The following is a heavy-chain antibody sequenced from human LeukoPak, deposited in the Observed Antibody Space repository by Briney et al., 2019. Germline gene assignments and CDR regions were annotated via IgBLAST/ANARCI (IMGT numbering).Heavy chain of an antibody. Sequence: GGSLRLSCAASGFSVSSNYMSWVRQAPGKGLEWVAVISYDGSNKYYADSVKGRFTISRDNSKNTLYLQMNSLRAEDTALYYCAKGKVNHDGAFDIWGLGTMVIVS. CDR3: AKGKVNHDGAFDI. D-gene: IGHD3-16*01. CDR1: GFSVSSNY. CDR2: ISYDGSNK. J-gene: IGHJ3*02. V-gene: IGHV3-30*18.